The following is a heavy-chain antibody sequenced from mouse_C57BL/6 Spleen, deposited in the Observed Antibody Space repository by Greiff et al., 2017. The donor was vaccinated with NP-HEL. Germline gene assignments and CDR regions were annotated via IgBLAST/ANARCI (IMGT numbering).Heavy chain of an antibody. CDR2: IHPNSGST. CDR1: GYTFTSYW. V-gene: IGHV1-64*01. CDR3: ARKVLYGSSYGWYFDV. Sequence: VQLVESGAELVKPGASVKLSCKASGYTFTSYWMHWVKQRPGQGLEWIGMIHPNSGSTNYNEKFKSKATLTVDKSSSTAYMQLSSLTSEDSAVYYCARKVLYGSSYGWYFDVWGTGTTVTVSS. D-gene: IGHD1-1*01. J-gene: IGHJ1*03.